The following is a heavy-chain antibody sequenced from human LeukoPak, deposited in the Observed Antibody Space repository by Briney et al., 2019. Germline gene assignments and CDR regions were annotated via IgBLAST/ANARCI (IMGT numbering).Heavy chain of an antibody. CDR1: GGSISSYY. CDR3: ARHGGVVRGEGRDGFDI. V-gene: IGHV4-59*08. D-gene: IGHD3-10*01. J-gene: IGHJ3*02. Sequence: SGTLSLTCTVSGGSISSYYWSWIRQSPGKGLEWIGYIYYSGSTNYNPSLKSRVTISLDTSKNQFSLKLSSVTAADTAVYYCARHGGVVRGEGRDGFDIWGQGTMVTVSS. CDR2: IYYSGST.